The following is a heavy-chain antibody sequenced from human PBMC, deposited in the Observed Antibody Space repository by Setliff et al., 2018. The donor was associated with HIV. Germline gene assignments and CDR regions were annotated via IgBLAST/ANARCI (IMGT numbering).Heavy chain of an antibody. CDR2: VHFGGST. V-gene: IGHV4-39*01. D-gene: IGHD3-3*01. CDR1: SGSIGSNYY. CDR3: ARPALGIGGGSMFDS. J-gene: IGHJ4*02. Sequence: SQTLSLTCSVSSGSIGSNYYWGWVRRPPGKGLEWIGNVHFGGSTYYNPSLDSRVTIHVATSKKQFFLSLSSVTAADTAVYYCARPALGIGGGSMFDSWGQGILVTVSS.